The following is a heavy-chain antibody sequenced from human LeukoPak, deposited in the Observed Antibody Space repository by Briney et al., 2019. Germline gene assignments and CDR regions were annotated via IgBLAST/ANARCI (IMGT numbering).Heavy chain of an antibody. CDR1: GYTFNTYG. CDR3: ARGRGSGSYYPDYYYYYYMDV. Sequence: ASVKVSCKASGYTFNTYGITWVRQAPGQGLEWMGWISTYNGNTNYPQKVQCRVTMTTDTSTSTAYMELRSLRSDDTAVYYCARGRGSGSYYPDYYYYYYMDVWGKGTTVTVSS. D-gene: IGHD3-10*01. J-gene: IGHJ6*03. CDR2: ISTYNGNT. V-gene: IGHV1-18*01.